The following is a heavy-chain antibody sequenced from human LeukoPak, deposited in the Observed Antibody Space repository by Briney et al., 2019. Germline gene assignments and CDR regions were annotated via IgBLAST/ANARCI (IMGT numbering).Heavy chain of an antibody. J-gene: IGHJ2*01. D-gene: IGHD6-25*01. V-gene: IGHV3-13*01. Sequence: GGSLRLSCAASGFSFSSSDMHWVRHATGKGLEWVSSIGATGHTYYSGSVKGRFTISRENGKNSLYLQMNILRVGDTAVYYCARGISGGLDIWGRGTLVTVSS. CDR2: IGATGHT. CDR3: ARGISGGLDI. CDR1: GFSFSSSD.